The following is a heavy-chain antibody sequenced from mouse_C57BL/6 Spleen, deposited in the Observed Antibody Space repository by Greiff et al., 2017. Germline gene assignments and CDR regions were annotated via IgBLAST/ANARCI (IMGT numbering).Heavy chain of an antibody. D-gene: IGHD2-5*01. V-gene: IGHV1-52*01. CDR2: IDPSDSET. CDR1: GYTFTSYW. Sequence: QVQLQQPGAELVRPGSSVKLSCKASGYTFTSYWMHWVKQRPIQGLEWIGKIDPSDSETHYNPKFKGKATLTVDKSSSTAYMQLSSLTSEDSAVXYCAIYYSNYVEFAYWGQGTLVTVSA. CDR3: AIYYSNYVEFAY. J-gene: IGHJ3*01.